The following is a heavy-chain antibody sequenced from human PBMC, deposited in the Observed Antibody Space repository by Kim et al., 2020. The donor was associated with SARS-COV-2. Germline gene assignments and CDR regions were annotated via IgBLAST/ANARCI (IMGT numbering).Heavy chain of an antibody. CDR3: AKYGSGYFFDY. Sequence: IYYADSVKVRFTISRDNAKNSLYLQMNSLRAEDTAVYYCAKYGSGYFFDYWGQGALVTVSS. J-gene: IGHJ4*02. CDR2: I. V-gene: IGHV3-21*01. D-gene: IGHD3-10*01.